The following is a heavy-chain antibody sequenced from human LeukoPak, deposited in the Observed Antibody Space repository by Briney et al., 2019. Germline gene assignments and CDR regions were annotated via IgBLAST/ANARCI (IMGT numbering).Heavy chain of an antibody. CDR3: ARDGDSNLNFDY. D-gene: IGHD4-11*01. CDR1: GFTFSDYY. J-gene: IGHJ4*02. CDR2: IKQDGSEK. Sequence: GGSLRLSCAASGFTFSDYYMSWVRQAPGKGLEWVANIKQDGSEKYYVDSVKGRFTISRDNAKNSLYLQMNSLRAEDTAVYYCARDGDSNLNFDYWGQGTLVTVSS. V-gene: IGHV3-7*01.